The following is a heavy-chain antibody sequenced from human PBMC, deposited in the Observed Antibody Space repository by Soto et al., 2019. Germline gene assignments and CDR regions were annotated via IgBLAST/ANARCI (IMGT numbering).Heavy chain of an antibody. CDR2: IYYSGST. D-gene: IGHD3-22*01. CDR3: ARGIVVVTPSRADAFDI. J-gene: IGHJ3*02. CDR1: GGSISSGGYY. V-gene: IGHV4-31*03. Sequence: QVQLQESGPGLVKPSQTLSLTCTVSGGSISSGGYYWSWIRQHPGKGLEWIGYIYYSGSTYYNPSLKGRVTISVDTSKNQFSLKLSSVTAADTAVYYCARGIVVVTPSRADAFDIWGQGTMVTVSS.